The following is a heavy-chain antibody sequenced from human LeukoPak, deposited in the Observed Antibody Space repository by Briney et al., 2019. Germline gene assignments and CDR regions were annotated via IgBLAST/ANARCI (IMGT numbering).Heavy chain of an antibody. CDR1: GASMSNSF. Sequence: KPSETLSLTCTVSGASMSNSFWSWIRQPAGKGLEWIGRIYSSGRTNYNPSLKSRVTLSIDTSNNQFSLKLTSVTAADTALYYCARAPAGCGGTCSFDYWGQGTLVTVSS. CDR3: ARAPAGCGGTCSFDY. CDR2: IYSSGRT. V-gene: IGHV4-4*07. D-gene: IGHD2-15*01. J-gene: IGHJ4*02.